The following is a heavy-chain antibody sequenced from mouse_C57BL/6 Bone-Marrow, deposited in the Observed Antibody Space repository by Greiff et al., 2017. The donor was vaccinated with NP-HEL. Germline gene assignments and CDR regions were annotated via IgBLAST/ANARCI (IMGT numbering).Heavy chain of an antibody. Sequence: VMLVESGAELARPGASVKLSCKASGYTFTSYGISWVKQRTGQGLEWIGEIYPRSGNTYYNEKFKGKATLTADKSSSTAYMELRSLTSEDSAVYFCEREGTVVATDYWGQGTTLTVSS. CDR3: EREGTVVATDY. CDR1: GYTFTSYG. CDR2: IYPRSGNT. D-gene: IGHD1-1*01. J-gene: IGHJ2*01. V-gene: IGHV1-81*01.